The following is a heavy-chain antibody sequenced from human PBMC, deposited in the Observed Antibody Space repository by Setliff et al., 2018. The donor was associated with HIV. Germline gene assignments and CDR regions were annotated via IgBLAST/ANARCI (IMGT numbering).Heavy chain of an antibody. CDR1: GGTFSSYA. D-gene: IGHD3-3*01. CDR2: IIPIFGTA. V-gene: IGHV1-69*06. CDR3: ASRRSTLFGVVINDGLDF. J-gene: IGHJ3*01. Sequence: GASVKVSCKASGGTFSSYAFHWVRQAPGQGLEWMGRIIPIFGTANYAQKFQDRVTITADTSPSTAYMELSSLRSEDTAVYYCASRRSTLFGVVINDGLDFWGRGTMVTVSS.